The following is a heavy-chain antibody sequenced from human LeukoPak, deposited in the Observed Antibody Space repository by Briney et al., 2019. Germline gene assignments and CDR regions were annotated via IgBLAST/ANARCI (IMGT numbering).Heavy chain of an antibody. CDR3: ARYKTAGDYFDY. D-gene: IGHD2-21*02. Sequence: GGSLRLSCAASGFTVSSNYMSWVRQAPGKGLEWVSIIYSGGSRYYADSVKGRFTISRDNSKNTLYLQMNTLRAEDTAVYYCARYKTAGDYFDYWGQGTLVTVSS. J-gene: IGHJ4*02. CDR2: IYSGGSR. V-gene: IGHV3-53*01. CDR1: GFTVSSNY.